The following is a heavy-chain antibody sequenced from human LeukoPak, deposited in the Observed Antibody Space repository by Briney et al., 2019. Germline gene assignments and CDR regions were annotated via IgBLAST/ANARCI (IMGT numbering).Heavy chain of an antibody. J-gene: IGHJ3*01. D-gene: IGHD1-1*01. CDR1: GGSISSSNW. Sequence: PSGTLSLTCAVSGGSISSSNWWSWVRQPPGKGLEWIGEIYHSGSTNYNPSLKSRLTMSADASKNQFSLILNSVTAADTAVYYCAVGRPRNATRLDDGYDFWGQGTMVTVSS. CDR2: IYHSGST. V-gene: IGHV4-4*02. CDR3: AVGRPRNATRLDDGYDF.